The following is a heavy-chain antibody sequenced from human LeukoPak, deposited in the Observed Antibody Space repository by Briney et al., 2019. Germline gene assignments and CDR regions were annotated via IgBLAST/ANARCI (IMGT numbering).Heavy chain of an antibody. CDR2: INHSENT. CDR1: GGSFSGYY. J-gene: IGHJ3*02. V-gene: IGHV4-34*01. D-gene: IGHD3-9*01. CDR3: ARKSPQAPTLTGYHVDAFDI. Sequence: PSETLSLTCAVYGGSFSGYYWSWIRQPLGKGLEWIGEINHSENTDYNPSLKSRVTISVDTSKNQLSLKLSSVTAADTAVYYCARKSPQAPTLTGYHVDAFDIWGQGTMVTVSS.